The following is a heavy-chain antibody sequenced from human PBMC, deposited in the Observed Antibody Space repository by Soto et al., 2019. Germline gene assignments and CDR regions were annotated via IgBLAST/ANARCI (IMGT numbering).Heavy chain of an antibody. CDR3: AKALGRGDHVGMDV. V-gene: IGHV3-30*18. J-gene: IGHJ6*02. CDR2: ISYDGSNK. Sequence: GGSLRLSCAASGFTFSNYAMHWARQAPGKGLEWVAVISYDGSNKYYADSGKGRFTISRDNSKNTLYLQMNSLRAEDTALYYCAKALGRGDHVGMDVWGLGTTVTVSS. D-gene: IGHD4-17*01. CDR1: GFTFSNYA.